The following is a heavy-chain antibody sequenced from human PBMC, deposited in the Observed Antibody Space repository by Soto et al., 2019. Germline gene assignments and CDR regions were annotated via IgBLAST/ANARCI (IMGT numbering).Heavy chain of an antibody. V-gene: IGHV6-1*01. J-gene: IGHJ3*02. CDR1: GDSVSSNSAA. CDR3: ARAAYCSGGSCSRSGAFDI. CDR2: TYYRSKWYN. Sequence: PSQTLSLTCAISGDSVSSNSAAWNWIRQSPSRGLEWLGRTYYRSKWYNDYAVSVKSRITINPDTSKNQFSLQLNSVTPEDTAVYYCARAAYCSGGSCSRSGAFDIWGQGTMVTVSS. D-gene: IGHD2-15*01.